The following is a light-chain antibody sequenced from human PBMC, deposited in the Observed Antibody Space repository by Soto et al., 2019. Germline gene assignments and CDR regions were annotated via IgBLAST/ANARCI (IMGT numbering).Light chain of an antibody. CDR3: SSYAGSIEVV. V-gene: IGLV2-8*01. CDR1: SSDVGGYNY. CDR2: EVS. Sequence: QSALTQPPSASGSPGQSVTISCTGTSSDVGGYNYVSWYQQHPGKAPKLMIYEVSKRPSGVPDRFSGSKSGNTASLTVSGLQAEDEADYYCSSYAGSIEVVFGGGTQLTVL. J-gene: IGLJ2*01.